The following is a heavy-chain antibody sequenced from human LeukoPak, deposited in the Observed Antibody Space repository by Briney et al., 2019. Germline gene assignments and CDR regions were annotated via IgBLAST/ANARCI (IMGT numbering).Heavy chain of an antibody. D-gene: IGHD6-25*01. V-gene: IGHV1-46*01. CDR3: AGGRPGDYFDY. CDR2: INPSGGSP. CDR1: GYTFTTYY. J-gene: IGHJ4*02. Sequence: ASVKVSCKASGYTFTTYYMHWVRQAPGQGLEWMGIINPSGGSPTYAQKFQGRVTMTRDTSTSTVYMELSSLRSEDTAVYYCAGGRPGDYFDYWGQGTLVTVSS.